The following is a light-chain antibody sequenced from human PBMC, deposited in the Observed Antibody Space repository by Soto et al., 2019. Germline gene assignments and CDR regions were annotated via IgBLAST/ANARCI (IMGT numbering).Light chain of an antibody. Sequence: EIVLTQSPATLSLSPGERATLSCSASQSVSSYLAWYQQKPGQTPRLLIYDASNRDTGIPARFSGSGSGTDFTLTINSLEPEDFAVYYCQQRSSWPRTFGQGTKLEIK. J-gene: IGKJ2*01. CDR2: DAS. V-gene: IGKV3-11*01. CDR1: QSVSSY. CDR3: QQRSSWPRT.